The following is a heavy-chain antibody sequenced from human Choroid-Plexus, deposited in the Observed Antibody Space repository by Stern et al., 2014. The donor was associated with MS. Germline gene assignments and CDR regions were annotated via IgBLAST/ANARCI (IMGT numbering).Heavy chain of an antibody. V-gene: IGHV3-30*18. Sequence: VQLVVSGGGVVQPGSPLRLSCVAPGFTFGSCAMHLVRQAPSTWLELVAGVSYDGSNKYYADSVKGRFTISRDNCQNDLYMQMSSLRPEDTAGYYCAKDRQYLTYFFDHWGQGSLVTVSS. CDR1: GFTFGSCA. J-gene: IGHJ5*02. CDR2: VSYDGSNK. D-gene: IGHD2/OR15-2a*01. CDR3: AKDRQYLTYFFDH.